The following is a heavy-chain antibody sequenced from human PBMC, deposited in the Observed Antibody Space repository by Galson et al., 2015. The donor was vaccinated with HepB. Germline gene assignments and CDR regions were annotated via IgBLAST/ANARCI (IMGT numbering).Heavy chain of an antibody. CDR1: GGSISSGSYY. CDR3: ARKVPYDFSYYMDV. Sequence: LSLTCTVSGGSISSGSYYWSWIRQPAGKGLEWIGRIYTSGSTNYNPSLKSRVTMSVDTSKNQFSLKLSSVTAADTAVHYCARKVPYDFSYYMDVWGKGTTVTVSS. V-gene: IGHV4-61*02. D-gene: IGHD3-3*01. J-gene: IGHJ6*03. CDR2: IYTSGST.